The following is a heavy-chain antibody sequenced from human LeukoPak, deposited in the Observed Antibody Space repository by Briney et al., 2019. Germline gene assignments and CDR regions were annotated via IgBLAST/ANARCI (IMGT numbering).Heavy chain of an antibody. CDR2: LSYGGTNK. CDR1: GFTFSDYA. D-gene: IGHD3-3*01. CDR3: ARDRSGYANDAFDF. J-gene: IGHJ3*01. Sequence: PGRSLRLSCASSGFTFSDYAMHWVRQAPGTGLEWVAVLSYGGTNKYYADSVKGRFTISRDNSKNTMFLQMNSLRAEDTAVYHCARDRSGYANDAFDFWGQGTMVTVSS. V-gene: IGHV3-30-3*01.